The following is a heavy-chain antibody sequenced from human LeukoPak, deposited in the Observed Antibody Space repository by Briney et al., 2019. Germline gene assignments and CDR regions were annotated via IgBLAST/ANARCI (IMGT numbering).Heavy chain of an antibody. J-gene: IGHJ4*02. CDR3: AKRDDFWSGYYYFDY. CDR1: GFTFDDYA. Sequence: GGSLRLSCAASGFTFDDYAMHWVRQAPGKGLEWVSLISGDGGSTYYADSVKGRFTISRDNSKNTLYLQMNSLRAEDTAVYYCAKRDDFWSGYYYFDYWGQGTLVTVSS. V-gene: IGHV3-43*02. D-gene: IGHD3-3*01. CDR2: ISGDGGST.